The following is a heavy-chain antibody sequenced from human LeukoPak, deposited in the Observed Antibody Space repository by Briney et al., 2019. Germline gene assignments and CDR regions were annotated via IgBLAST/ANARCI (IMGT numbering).Heavy chain of an antibody. Sequence: GASVKVSCKVSGYTLTELSMHWVRQAPGKGLEWMGGFDPEDGETIYAQKFQGRVTMTEDTSTDTAYMELSSLRTEDTAVYYCATYYYDSSGYYYGGYYFDYWGQGTLVTVSS. D-gene: IGHD3-22*01. J-gene: IGHJ4*02. CDR3: ATYYYDSSGYYYGGYYFDY. CDR2: FDPEDGET. V-gene: IGHV1-24*01. CDR1: GYTLTELS.